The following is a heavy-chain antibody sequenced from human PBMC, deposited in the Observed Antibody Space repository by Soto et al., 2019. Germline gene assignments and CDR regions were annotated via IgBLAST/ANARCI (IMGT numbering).Heavy chain of an antibody. V-gene: IGHV4-4*02. D-gene: IGHD7-27*01. CDR2: IYHSGNT. J-gene: IGHJ5*01. CDR1: GDSISSGAW. CDR3: ARGRYCLTGRCFPNWFDS. Sequence: SETLSLTCAVSGDSISSGAWWSWVRQSPGKGLQWIGEIYHSGNTRNNPSLKSRVTMSVDKSNNQFSLNLMSVTAADTAVYFCARGRYCLTGRCFPNWFDSWGQGALVTVSS.